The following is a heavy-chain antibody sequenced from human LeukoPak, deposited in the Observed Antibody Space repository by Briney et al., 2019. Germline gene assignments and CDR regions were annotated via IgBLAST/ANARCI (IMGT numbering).Heavy chain of an antibody. J-gene: IGHJ6*02. CDR3: ARARWELDYYYYYGMDV. V-gene: IGHV4-59*01. D-gene: IGHD1-26*01. Sequence: SETLSLTCTVSGGSISSYYWSWIRQPPGKGLEWIGYIYYSGSTNYNPSLKSRVTISADTSKNQFSLKLSSVTAADTAVYYCARARWELDYYYYYGMDVWGQGTTVTVSS. CDR1: GGSISSYY. CDR2: IYYSGST.